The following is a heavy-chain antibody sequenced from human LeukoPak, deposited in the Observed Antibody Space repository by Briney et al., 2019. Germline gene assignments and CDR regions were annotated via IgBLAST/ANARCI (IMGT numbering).Heavy chain of an antibody. CDR1: GGSISSGGYS. D-gene: IGHD5-24*01. CDR3: AREEMATNNYAFDI. Sequence: SETLSLTCAVSGGSISSGGYSWSWIRQPPGKGLEWIVYIYHSGSTYYNPSLKSRVTISVDRSKNQFSLKLSSVTAADTAVYYCAREEMATNNYAFDIWGQGTVVTVSS. J-gene: IGHJ3*02. V-gene: IGHV4-30-2*01. CDR2: IYHSGST.